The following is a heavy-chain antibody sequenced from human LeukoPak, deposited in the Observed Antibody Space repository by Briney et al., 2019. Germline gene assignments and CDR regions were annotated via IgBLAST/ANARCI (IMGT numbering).Heavy chain of an antibody. Sequence: GGSLRLSCAASGFTLSTYWMSWVRQAPGKGLEWVASINRDGSGKYYVDSVRGRFTISRDNAKNSLCLQMNSLRVEDTAVYYCARVQTATTNWFDPWGRGTLVTASS. CDR1: GFTLSTYW. CDR3: ARVQTATTNWFDP. V-gene: IGHV3-7*04. J-gene: IGHJ5*02. D-gene: IGHD1-1*01. CDR2: INRDGSGK.